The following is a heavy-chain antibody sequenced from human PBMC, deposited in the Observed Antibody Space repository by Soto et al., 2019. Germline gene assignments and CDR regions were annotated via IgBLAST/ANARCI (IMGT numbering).Heavy chain of an antibody. V-gene: IGHV3-23*01. CDR3: AKDLQFSGWLSAQTFDY. Sequence: GGSLRLSCAVSGFTFSSHAMSWVRQAPGKGLECVSSITGSGDSTYYADSVKGRFTISRDKSKSTLYIKMNRQRAEDTVLYFCAKDLQFSGWLSAQTFDYWGQGTQVTV. CDR1: GFTFSSHA. CDR2: ITGSGDST. J-gene: IGHJ4*02. D-gene: IGHD6-19*01.